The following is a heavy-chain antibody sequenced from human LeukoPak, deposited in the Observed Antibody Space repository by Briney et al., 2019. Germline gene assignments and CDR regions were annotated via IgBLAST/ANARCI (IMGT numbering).Heavy chain of an antibody. J-gene: IGHJ4*02. CDR1: GGFIGSVGYY. V-gene: IGHV4-31*03. D-gene: IGHD1-26*01. Sequence: SQTLSLTCTVSGGFIGSVGYYWSWIRQHPGKGVEWIGYIYYSGSTYYNPSLKSRVTISVDTSKNQFSLKLSSVTAADTAVYYCAGARGVGADFDYWGQGTLVTVSS. CDR3: AGARGVGADFDY. CDR2: IYYSGST.